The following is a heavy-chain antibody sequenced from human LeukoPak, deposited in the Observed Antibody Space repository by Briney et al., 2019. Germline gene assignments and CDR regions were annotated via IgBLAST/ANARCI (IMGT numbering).Heavy chain of an antibody. D-gene: IGHD1-14*01. J-gene: IGHJ4*02. CDR1: GYTFTDYY. Sequence: ASVKVSCKASGYTFTDYYLHWARQAPGQGLEWMGWINPNSGGTNYAQTIQGRVTMTRDTSITTAYLELSRLRSDDTAVYYCARIGYNHYFDYWGQGTLVTVSS. CDR2: INPNSGGT. V-gene: IGHV1-2*02. CDR3: ARIGYNHYFDY.